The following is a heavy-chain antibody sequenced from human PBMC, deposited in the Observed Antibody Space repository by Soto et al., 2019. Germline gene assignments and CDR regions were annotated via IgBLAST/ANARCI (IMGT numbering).Heavy chain of an antibody. CDR2: ISYDGSNK. V-gene: IGHV3-30*18. CDR3: AKDRESSGWFTYYFDY. CDR1: GFTFSSYG. Sequence: QVQLVESGGGVVQPRRSLRLSCAASGFTFSSYGMHWVRQAPGKGLEWVAVISYDGSNKYYADSVKGRFTISRDNSKNTLYLQMNSLRAEDTAVYYCAKDRESSGWFTYYFDYWGQGTLVTVSS. D-gene: IGHD6-19*01. J-gene: IGHJ4*02.